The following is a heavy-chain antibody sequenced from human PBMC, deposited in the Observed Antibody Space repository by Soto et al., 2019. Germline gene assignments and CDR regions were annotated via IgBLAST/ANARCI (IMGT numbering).Heavy chain of an antibody. Sequence: GGSLRLSCAASGFTFSSYWMSWVRQAPGKGLEWVANIKQDGSEKYYVDSVKGRFTISRDNAKNSLYLQMNSLRAEDTAVYYCARDRRAARPLYYYYGMDVWGQGTTVTVPS. CDR3: ARDRRAARPLYYYYGMDV. D-gene: IGHD6-6*01. J-gene: IGHJ6*02. V-gene: IGHV3-7*01. CDR1: GFTFSSYW. CDR2: IKQDGSEK.